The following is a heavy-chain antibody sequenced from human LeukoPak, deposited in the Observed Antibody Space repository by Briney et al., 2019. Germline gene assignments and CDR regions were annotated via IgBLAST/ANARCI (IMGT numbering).Heavy chain of an antibody. J-gene: IGHJ4*02. Sequence: GASVKVSCKASGYTFTSYGISWVRQAPGQGLEWMGIINPSDGSISYAQKFQGRVTMTRDTSISTAYMELSRLRSDDTAVYYCARVQRWLQSYYFDYWGQGTLVTVSS. CDR3: ARVQRWLQSYYFDY. CDR1: GYTFTSYG. CDR2: INPSDGSI. D-gene: IGHD5-24*01. V-gene: IGHV1-46*01.